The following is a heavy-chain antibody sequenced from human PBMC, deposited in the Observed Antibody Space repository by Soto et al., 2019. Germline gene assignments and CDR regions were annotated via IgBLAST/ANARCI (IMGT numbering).Heavy chain of an antibody. D-gene: IGHD3-16*02. CDR2: IDNSGDKT. V-gene: IGHV3-23*01. J-gene: IGHJ4*02. CDR1: GFTFMSYA. Sequence: PGGSLRRSCAASGFTFMSYAMTWVRQAPGKGLEWVSVIDNSGDKTYYAHSVKGRFTISRDNSKNTLYLQMNRLRAADTALYHCARSLWGSYRLSEPDNWGRGTLVTVSS. CDR3: ARSLWGSYRLSEPDN.